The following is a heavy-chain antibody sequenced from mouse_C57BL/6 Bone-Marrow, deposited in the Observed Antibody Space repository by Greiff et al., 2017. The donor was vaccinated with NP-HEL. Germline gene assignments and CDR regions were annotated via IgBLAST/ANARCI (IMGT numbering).Heavy chain of an antibody. CDR1: GYTFTNYW. CDR2: IYPGGGYT. CDR3: ARGSWFAY. V-gene: IGHV1-63*01. J-gene: IGHJ3*01. Sequence: VMLVESGAELVRPGTSVKMSCKASGYTFTNYWIGWAKQRPGHGLEWIGDIYPGGGYTNYNEKFKGKATLTADKSSSTAYMQFSSLTSEDSAIYYCARGSWFAYWGQGTLVTVSA.